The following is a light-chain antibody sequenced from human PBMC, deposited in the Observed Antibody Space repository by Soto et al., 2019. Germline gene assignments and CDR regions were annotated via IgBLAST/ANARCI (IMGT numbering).Light chain of an antibody. CDR1: SSDVGGYHY. CDR2: DVS. J-gene: IGLJ2*01. CDR3: SSYTSSSTRV. Sequence: QSALTQPASVSGSPGQSITISCTGTSSDVGGYHYVSWYQQHPGKAPKLMIYDVSNRPSGVSNRFSGSKSGNTASLTISGLQAEDEAEYYCSSYTSSSTRVFGGGTKVTVL. V-gene: IGLV2-14*01.